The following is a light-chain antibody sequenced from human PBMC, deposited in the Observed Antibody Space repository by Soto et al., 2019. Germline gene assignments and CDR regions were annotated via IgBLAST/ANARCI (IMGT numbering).Light chain of an antibody. CDR1: QSISSW. J-gene: IGKJ1*01. V-gene: IGKV1-5*03. CDR2: KAS. CDR3: QQYNSYST. Sequence: DIQMTQSPSTLSASIGDRVTITCRASQSISSWLAWYQQKPGKAPKLLIYKASSLESGVPSRFSGSGSETEFTLTISSLQPDDFATYYCQQYNSYSTFGQGTRWIS.